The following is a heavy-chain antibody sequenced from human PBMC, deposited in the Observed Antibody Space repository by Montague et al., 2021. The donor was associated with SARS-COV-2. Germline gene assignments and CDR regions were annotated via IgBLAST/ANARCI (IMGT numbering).Heavy chain of an antibody. V-gene: IGHV4-39*01. Sequence: SETLSLTCTVSGGSISSGDYYWSWIRQPPGKGLEWIGSIYYSGSTYYNPSLKSRVTISVDTSKNQFSLKLSSVTAADTAVYYCARQDDILTGYYYYGMDVWGQGTTVTVSS. D-gene: IGHD3-9*01. CDR2: IYYSGST. CDR1: GGSISSGDYY. J-gene: IGHJ6*02. CDR3: ARQDDILTGYYYYGMDV.